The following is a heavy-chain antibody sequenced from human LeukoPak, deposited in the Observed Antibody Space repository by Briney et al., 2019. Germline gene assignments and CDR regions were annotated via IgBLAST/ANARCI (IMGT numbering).Heavy chain of an antibody. V-gene: IGHV3-7*03. Sequence: GGSLRLSCTASGFTFSSYWMSWVRQAPGKGLEGVANIKYDGSEKYYVDSVKGRFTISRDNAKNSLYLQMNSLRAEDTAVYYCAREPLRKRWFDPWGQGTLVTVSS. CDR2: IKYDGSEK. CDR3: AREPLRKRWFDP. CDR1: GFTFSSYW. J-gene: IGHJ5*02.